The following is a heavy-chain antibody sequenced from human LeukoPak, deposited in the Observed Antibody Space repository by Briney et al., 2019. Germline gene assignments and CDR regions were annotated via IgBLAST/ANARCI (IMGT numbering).Heavy chain of an antibody. CDR1: GFTFDDYA. J-gene: IGHJ6*02. V-gene: IGHV3-9*01. D-gene: IGHD1-26*01. CDR2: ISWNSGSI. CDR3: AKDRVGATDYYGMDV. Sequence: PGRSLRLSCAASGFTFDDYAMHWVRQAPGKGLEWVSGISWNSGSIGYADSVKGRFTISRDNAKNSLYLQMNSLRAEDTALYYCAKDRVGATDYYGMDVWGQGTTVTVSS.